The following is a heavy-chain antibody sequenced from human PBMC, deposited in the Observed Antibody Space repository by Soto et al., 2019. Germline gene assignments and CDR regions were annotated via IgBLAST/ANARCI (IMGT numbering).Heavy chain of an antibody. Sequence: ASVKASCKAPGYTLTCYAMHWVCQSPGQRLEWMGWINAGNGNTKYSQKFQGRVTITRDTSASTAYMELSSLRSEDTAVSYGATATIAAAGLNLGQGTLVTGSS. CDR3: ATATIAAAGLN. CDR2: INAGNGNT. D-gene: IGHD6-13*01. V-gene: IGHV1-3*01. CDR1: GYTLTCYA. J-gene: IGHJ4*02.